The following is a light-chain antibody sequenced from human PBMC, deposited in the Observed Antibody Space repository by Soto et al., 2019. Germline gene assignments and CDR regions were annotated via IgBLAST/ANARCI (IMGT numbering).Light chain of an antibody. J-gene: IGLJ1*01. CDR1: SSNIGSNY. V-gene: IGLV1-47*01. Sequence: QSVLTQPPSASGTPGQRVTISCSGSSSNIGSNYVYWYQQLPGTAPKLLIYRNNQRPSGVPDRFSGSKSGTSASLAISGLRSEDEADYYCAAWDDSHYVFGTGNKVTVL. CDR3: AAWDDSHYV. CDR2: RNN.